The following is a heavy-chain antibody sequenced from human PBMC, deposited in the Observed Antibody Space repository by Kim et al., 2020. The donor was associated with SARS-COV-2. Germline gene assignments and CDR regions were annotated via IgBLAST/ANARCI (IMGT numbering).Heavy chain of an antibody. V-gene: IGHV1-69*13. D-gene: IGHD3-10*01. J-gene: IGHJ6*02. CDR2: IIPIFGTA. CDR3: ASAKVGFANSYYYYGMDV. Sequence: SVKVSCKASGGTFSSYAISWVRQAPGQGLEWMGGIIPIFGTANYAQKFQGRVTITADESTSTAYMELSSLRSEDTAVYYCASAKVGFANSYYYYGMDVWGQGTTVTVSS. CDR1: GGTFSSYA.